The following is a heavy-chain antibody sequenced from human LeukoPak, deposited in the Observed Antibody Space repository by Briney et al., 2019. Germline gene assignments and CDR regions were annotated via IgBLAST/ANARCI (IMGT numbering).Heavy chain of an antibody. CDR2: IYSGGST. J-gene: IGHJ4*02. V-gene: IGHV3-66*01. D-gene: IGHD3-10*01. CDR3: ARAPLWFGELLFHY. Sequence: GGSLRLSCAASGFTVSSNYMSWVRQAPGKGLEWVSVIYSGGSTYYADSVKGRFTISRDNSKNTLYLQMNSLRAEDTAVYYCARAPLWFGELLFHYWSQGTLVTVSS. CDR1: GFTVSSNY.